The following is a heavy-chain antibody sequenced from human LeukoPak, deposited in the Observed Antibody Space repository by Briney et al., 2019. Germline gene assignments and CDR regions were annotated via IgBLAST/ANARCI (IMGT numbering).Heavy chain of an antibody. V-gene: IGHV3-48*03. J-gene: IGHJ4*02. CDR2: ISSSGRTM. D-gene: IGHD3-22*01. Sequence: GGSLRLSCTASGFTFSSYEMNWVRQAPGKGLEWVSHISSSGRTMYYADSVKGRFTISRDNAKNSLYLQMNSLRAEDTAVYYCAKELYYDRIPFDYWGQGTLVTVSS. CDR3: AKELYYDRIPFDY. CDR1: GFTFSSYE.